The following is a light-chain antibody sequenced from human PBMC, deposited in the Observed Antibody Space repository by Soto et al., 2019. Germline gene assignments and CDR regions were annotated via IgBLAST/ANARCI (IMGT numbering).Light chain of an antibody. CDR1: SSDVGGYNY. CDR2: DVS. J-gene: IGLJ3*02. Sequence: QSVLTQPASVSGSPLQSITISCTGTSSDVGGYNYVSWYQQHPGKAPKLMIYDVSNRPSGVSNRFSGSKSGNTASLTVSGLQAEDEADYYCSSYTSSSTLEFGGGT. V-gene: IGLV2-14*01. CDR3: SSYTSSSTLE.